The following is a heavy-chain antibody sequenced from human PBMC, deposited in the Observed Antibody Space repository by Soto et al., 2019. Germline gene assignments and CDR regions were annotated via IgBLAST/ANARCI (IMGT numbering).Heavy chain of an antibody. Sequence: QVQLVESGGGVVQPGRSLRLSCAASGFTFSSYGMHWVRQAPGKGLEWVAVIWYDGSNKYYADSVKGRFTISRDNSKNTLYLQMNSLRAEDTAVYYCARDQFIAAAGNFPYYYGMDVWGQGTTVTVSS. D-gene: IGHD6-13*01. J-gene: IGHJ6*02. CDR3: ARDQFIAAAGNFPYYYGMDV. V-gene: IGHV3-33*01. CDR2: IWYDGSNK. CDR1: GFTFSSYG.